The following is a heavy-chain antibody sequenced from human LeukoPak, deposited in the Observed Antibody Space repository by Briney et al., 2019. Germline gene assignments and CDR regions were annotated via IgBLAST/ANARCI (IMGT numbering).Heavy chain of an antibody. CDR2: INHSGGT. V-gene: IGHV4-34*01. J-gene: IGHJ4*02. CDR3: ARHHPIAAATDY. D-gene: IGHD6-13*01. Sequence: SETLSLTCAVYGGSFSGYYWSWIRQSPGKGLEWIGEINHSGGTNYNPSLKSRVTMSVDTSKNQFSLKLSSVTAADTAVYYCARHHPIAAATDYWGQGTLVTISS. CDR1: GGSFSGYY.